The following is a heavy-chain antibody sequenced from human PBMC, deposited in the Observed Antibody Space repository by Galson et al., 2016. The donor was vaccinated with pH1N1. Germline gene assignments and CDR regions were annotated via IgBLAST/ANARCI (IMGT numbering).Heavy chain of an antibody. CDR3: VRKAYGDALDM. D-gene: IGHD2-21*01. J-gene: IGHJ3*02. CDR2: ILWNGATR. V-gene: IGHV3-20*04. CDR1: GFIFDDYG. Sequence: SLRLSCAASGFIFDDYGMSWVRQAPGKGLEWVSGILWNGATREYADSVKGRFTISRDNAKKSLYLQMTSLRAEDTALYYCVRKAYGDALDMWGQGTMVTVSS.